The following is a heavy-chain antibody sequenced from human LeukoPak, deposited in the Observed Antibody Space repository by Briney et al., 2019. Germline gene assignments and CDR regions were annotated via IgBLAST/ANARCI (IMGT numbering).Heavy chain of an antibody. Sequence: SETPSLTCAVSGGSISSGGYSWSWIRQPPGKGLEWIGYIYHSGSTYYNPSLKSRVTISVDTSKNQFSLKLSSVTAADTAVYYCATINYDILTGYYSGFDYWGQGTLVTVSS. CDR3: ATINYDILTGYYSGFDY. D-gene: IGHD3-9*01. V-gene: IGHV4-30-2*03. CDR1: GGSISSGGYS. CDR2: IYHSGST. J-gene: IGHJ4*02.